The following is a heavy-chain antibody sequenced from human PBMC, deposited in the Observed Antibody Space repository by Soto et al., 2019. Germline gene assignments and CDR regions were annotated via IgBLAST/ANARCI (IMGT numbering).Heavy chain of an antibody. CDR1: GLCFSCYW. CDR2: IKQDESEK. CDR3: ANDRQNGNYYVRGVTYYFEY. J-gene: IGHJ4*02. Sequence: GSLRLSCASSGLCFSCYWMSWVRQAPGKGLEWVANIKQDESEKNYVDSVKGRFTISRDNAKNSLYLQMNSLRAEDTAVYFCANDRQNGNYYVRGVTYYFEYWGQGTLVTVSS. V-gene: IGHV3-7*03. D-gene: IGHD3-10*02.